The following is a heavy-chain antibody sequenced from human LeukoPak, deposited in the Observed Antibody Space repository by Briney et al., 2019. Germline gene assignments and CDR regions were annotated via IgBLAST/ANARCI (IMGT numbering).Heavy chain of an antibody. V-gene: IGHV3-7*01. CDR3: ARDLNYYATDY. CDR2: IGQDGTGN. D-gene: IGHD1-7*01. CDR1: GFSFSNYW. Sequence: GGSLRLSCAASGFSFSNYWMTWVRRAPGKGLEWVANIGQDGTGNHYVDSVKGRFTISRDNAKNSLYLQMNRLRADDTAVYYCARDLNYYATDYWGQGTLVTVSS. J-gene: IGHJ4*02.